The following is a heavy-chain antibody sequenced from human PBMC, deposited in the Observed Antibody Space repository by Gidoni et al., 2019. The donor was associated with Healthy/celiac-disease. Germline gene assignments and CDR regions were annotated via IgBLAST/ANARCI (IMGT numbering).Heavy chain of an antibody. J-gene: IGHJ6*02. V-gene: IGHV4-34*01. Sequence: QVQLQQWGAGLLKPSETLFLTCAVYGGSFSGYYWSWIRQPPGKGLEWIGEINHSGSTNYNPSLKSRVTISVDTSKNQFSLKLSSVTAADTAVYYCASLSRRSGSPESHYYYYYYGMDVWGQGTTVTVSS. CDR2: INHSGST. D-gene: IGHD1-26*01. CDR3: ASLSRRSGSPESHYYYYYYGMDV. CDR1: GGSFSGYY.